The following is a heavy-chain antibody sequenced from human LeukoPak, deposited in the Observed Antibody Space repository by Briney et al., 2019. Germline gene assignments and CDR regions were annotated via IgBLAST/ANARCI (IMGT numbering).Heavy chain of an antibody. V-gene: IGHV4-34*01. D-gene: IGHD3-3*01. CDR2: INHSGST. CDR3: ARRFFYDFWSGYSGVIDY. CDR1: GGSFSGYY. J-gene: IGHJ4*02. Sequence: SETLSLTCAVYGGSFSGYYWSWIRQPPGKGLEWIGEINHSGSTNYNPSLKSRVTISVDTSKNQFSLKLSSVTAADTAVYYCARRFFYDFWSGYSGVIDYWGQGTLVTVSS.